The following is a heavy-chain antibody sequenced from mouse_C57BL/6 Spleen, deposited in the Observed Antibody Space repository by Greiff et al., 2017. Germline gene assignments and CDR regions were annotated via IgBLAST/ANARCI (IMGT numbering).Heavy chain of an antibody. CDR3: ARRTSYAMDY. V-gene: IGHV1-50*01. J-gene: IGHJ4*01. CDR1: GYTFTSYW. CDR2: IDPSDSYT. Sequence: QVQLQQSGAELVKPGASVKLSCKASGYTFTSYWMQWVKQRPGQGLEWIGEIDPSDSYTNYNQKFKGKATLTVDTSSSTAYMQLSSLTSEDSAVYYCARRTSYAMDYWGQGTSVTVSS. D-gene: IGHD3-3*01.